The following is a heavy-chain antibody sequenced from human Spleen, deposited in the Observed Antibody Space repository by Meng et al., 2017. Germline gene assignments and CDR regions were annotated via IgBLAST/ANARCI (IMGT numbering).Heavy chain of an antibody. Sequence: GSLRLSCVVSGGSFSDYYWGWIRQPPGKGLECIGTIYYSGGTYYNPSLKSRVTISVDTSKNQFSLKLSSVTAADSAVYYCARGPTTMAHDFDYWGQGTLVTVSS. J-gene: IGHJ4*02. V-gene: IGHV4-34*01. CDR2: IYYSGGT. CDR3: ARGPTTMAHDFDY. D-gene: IGHD4-11*01. CDR1: GGSFSDYY.